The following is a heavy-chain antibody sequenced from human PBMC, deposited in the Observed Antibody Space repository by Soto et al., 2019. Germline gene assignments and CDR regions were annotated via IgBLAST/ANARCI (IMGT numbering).Heavy chain of an antibody. D-gene: IGHD3-9*01. Sequence: PSETLSLTCSVSGGSISSSSYSWGWIRQSPGKRLEWIGTIYYSGSTHYNPSLEGRVAISADTPKNQLSLQLNSVTAADTAVYYCARAFAIDWYTYYFDYWGQG. V-gene: IGHV4-39*01. J-gene: IGHJ4*02. CDR2: IYYSGST. CDR1: GGSISSSSYS. CDR3: ARAFAIDWYTYYFDY.